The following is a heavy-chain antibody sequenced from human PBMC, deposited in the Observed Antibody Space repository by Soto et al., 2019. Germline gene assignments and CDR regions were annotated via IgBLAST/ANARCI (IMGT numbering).Heavy chain of an antibody. D-gene: IGHD3-10*01. CDR3: ARTLTPGFWFDP. CDR1: GGSISSYY. Sequence: SETLSLTCTVSGGSISSYYWSWIRQPPGKALEWIGYIYYSGSTNYNPSLKSRVTISVDTSKNQFSLKLSSVTAADTAVYYCARTLTPGFWFDPWGQGTLVTVSS. V-gene: IGHV4-59*01. J-gene: IGHJ5*02. CDR2: IYYSGST.